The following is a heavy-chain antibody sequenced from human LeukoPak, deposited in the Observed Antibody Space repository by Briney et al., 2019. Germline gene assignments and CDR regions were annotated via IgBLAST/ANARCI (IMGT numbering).Heavy chain of an antibody. V-gene: IGHV1-69*13. CDR2: VIPMFATA. CDR1: GGTLSSYA. D-gene: IGHD4-17*01. CDR3: ARGLHGDYGYFDY. J-gene: IGHJ4*02. Sequence: ASVKVSCKASGGTLSSYAISWVRQAPGQGLEWMGGVIPMFATANYAPKFQDRVTVTADESTSTAYMELRSLRSEDTAVYHCARGLHGDYGYFDYWGQGTLVTVSS.